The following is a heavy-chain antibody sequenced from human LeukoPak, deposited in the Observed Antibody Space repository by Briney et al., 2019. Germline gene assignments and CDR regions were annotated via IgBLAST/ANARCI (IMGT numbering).Heavy chain of an antibody. J-gene: IGHJ4*02. CDR2: IYQSGNT. D-gene: IGHD3-22*01. V-gene: IGHV4-38-2*02. CDR3: AGKYYYDTSGYFYVDW. Sequence: SETLSLTCTVSGYSLGSGYYWGWIRQPPGKGLEWIGSIYQSGNTYYNPSLRSRVTISIDTSKNQFSVKLSSVTAADTAVYYCAGKYYYDTSGYFYVDWWGRGILVTVSS. CDR1: GYSLGSGYY.